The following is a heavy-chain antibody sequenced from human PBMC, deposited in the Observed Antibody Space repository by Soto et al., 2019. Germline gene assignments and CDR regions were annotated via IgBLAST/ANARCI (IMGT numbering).Heavy chain of an antibody. Sequence: QVQLVESGGGVVQPGRSLRLSCAASGFTFSNYALHWVRQAPGKGLEWVTIISYDGTVKYYADSVKGRFTISRDNSKNTLYLQMNSLRANDTAMYYCARRLGYSVFDYWGQGTLVTVSS. CDR1: GFTFSNYA. V-gene: IGHV3-30-3*01. CDR3: ARRLGYSVFDY. CDR2: ISYDGTVK. J-gene: IGHJ4*02. D-gene: IGHD5-18*01.